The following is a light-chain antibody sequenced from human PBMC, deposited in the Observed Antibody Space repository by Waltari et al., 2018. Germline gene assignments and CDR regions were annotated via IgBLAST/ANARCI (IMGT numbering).Light chain of an antibody. CDR1: QSVSPK. CDR3: QQYHDSPRT. J-gene: IGKJ4*01. V-gene: IGKV3-15*01. CDR2: GTF. Sequence: IVMTQSPATLTLSPGETVSLSCRAGQSVSPKLAWYQQKPGQAPRLLIDGTFVSATGIPGRFSGSESGTEFTLTISSLQSEDFALYYCQQYHDSPRTFGGGTKVEI.